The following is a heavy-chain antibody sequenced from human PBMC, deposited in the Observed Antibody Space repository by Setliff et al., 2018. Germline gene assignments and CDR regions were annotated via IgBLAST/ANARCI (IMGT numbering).Heavy chain of an antibody. D-gene: IGHD3-22*01. CDR1: GGSISSHY. Sequence: SEALSLTCTVSGGSISSHYWSWIRQPPGKGLEWIGSIYYSGSTNYNPSLKSRVTISVDTSKNQFSLKLSSVTAADTAVHYCARGFGYYYDSSGYYFHYGMDVWGQGTTVTVSS. CDR3: ARGFGYYYDSSGYYFHYGMDV. V-gene: IGHV4-59*11. CDR2: IYYSGST. J-gene: IGHJ6*02.